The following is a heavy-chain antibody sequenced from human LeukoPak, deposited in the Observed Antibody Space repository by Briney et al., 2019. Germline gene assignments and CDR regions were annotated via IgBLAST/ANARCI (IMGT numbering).Heavy chain of an antibody. CDR2: INHSGST. CDR1: VGSFSGYY. D-gene: IGHD3-10*01. J-gene: IGHJ6*03. CDR3: ARGYYGSGSHCCHMDV. V-gene: IGHV4-34*01. Sequence: SETLSLTCAVYVGSFSGYYWSWIRQPPRKGLEWIGEINHSGSTNYNSSLKSRVTISVDTSKNQFSLKLSSVTAADTAVYYCARGYYGSGSHCCHMDVWGKGTTITVS.